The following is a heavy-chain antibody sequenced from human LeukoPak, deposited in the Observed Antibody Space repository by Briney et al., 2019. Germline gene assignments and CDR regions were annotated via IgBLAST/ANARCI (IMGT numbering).Heavy chain of an antibody. CDR2: INPNSGGT. CDR3: ARDHGGSGSYLFDY. D-gene: IGHD3-10*01. V-gene: IGHV1-2*04. Sequence: LGASVKVSCKASGYTFTSYDINWVRQATGQGLEWMGWINPNSGGTNYAQKFQGWVTMTRDTSISTAYMELSRLRSDDTAVYYCARDHGGSGSYLFDYRGQGTLVTVSS. CDR1: GYTFTSYD. J-gene: IGHJ4*02.